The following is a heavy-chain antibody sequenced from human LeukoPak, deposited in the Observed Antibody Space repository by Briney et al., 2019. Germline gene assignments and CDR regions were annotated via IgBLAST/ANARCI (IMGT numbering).Heavy chain of an antibody. CDR2: ISDSGDNT. CDR3: AKDPMTTVTTVDSD. J-gene: IGHJ4*02. D-gene: IGHD4-17*01. V-gene: IGHV3-23*01. CDR1: GFTFSNDA. Sequence: GGSLRLSCAASGFTFSNDAMSWVRQAPGKGLEWVSSISDSGDNTYYADSVKGRFTISRDNSKNTLYLQMNSLRAEDTAVYYCAKDPMTTVTTVDSDWGQGALVTVSS.